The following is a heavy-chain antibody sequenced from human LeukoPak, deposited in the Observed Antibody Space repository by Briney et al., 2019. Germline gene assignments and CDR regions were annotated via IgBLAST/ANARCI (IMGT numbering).Heavy chain of an antibody. V-gene: IGHV3-23*01. CDR2: ISDSGRST. Sequence: PGGSLRLSCAASGFTFSSYAMTWVRQAPGKGLEWVSAISDSGRSTYYADSVKGRFTISRYISKSTLYLQMNSLRAEDTALYYCAKGQKWELPLDFWGQGTLVTVSS. D-gene: IGHD1-26*01. CDR1: GFTFSSYA. J-gene: IGHJ4*02. CDR3: AKGQKWELPLDF.